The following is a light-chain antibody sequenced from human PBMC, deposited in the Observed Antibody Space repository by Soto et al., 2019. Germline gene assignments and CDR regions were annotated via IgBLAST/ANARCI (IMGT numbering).Light chain of an antibody. CDR2: DAS. Sequence: EIVLTQFPAALSVSPGERATLSCWASYTVSPYLAWYQQKPGQAPRLLIYDASKRATGIPGRFSGSGSGTDFTLSISSLEPEDFAVYYCQQRSTWPLTFGGGTKVEIK. J-gene: IGKJ4*01. V-gene: IGKV3-11*01. CDR1: YTVSPY. CDR3: QQRSTWPLT.